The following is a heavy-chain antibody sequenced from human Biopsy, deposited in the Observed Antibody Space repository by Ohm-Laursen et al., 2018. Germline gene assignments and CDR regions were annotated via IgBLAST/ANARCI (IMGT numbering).Heavy chain of an antibody. CDR2: VYFSGNT. CDR1: GGSIRGSTYY. V-gene: IGHV4-39*01. J-gene: IGHJ5*02. Sequence: PGTLSLTCNVSGGSIRGSTYYWGWIRQTPGKGLEWIGSVYFSGNTYYNPSLGGRVTISVDTSKNQFSLKLISVTAADTALYFCARHPTGFWFDPWGHGTLVTVSS. CDR3: ARHPTGFWFDP.